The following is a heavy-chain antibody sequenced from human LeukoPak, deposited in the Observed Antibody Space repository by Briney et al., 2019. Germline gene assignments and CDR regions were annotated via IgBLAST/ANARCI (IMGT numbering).Heavy chain of an antibody. CDR3: ARDSLYYYYYMDV. V-gene: IGHV4-61*02. J-gene: IGHJ6*03. Sequence: KSSETLSLTCTVSGGSISSGSYYWSWIRQPAGKGLEWIGRIYTSGSTNYNPSLKSRVTISVDTSKNQFSLKLSSVTAADTAVYYCARDSLYYYYYMDVWGKGTPVTVSS. CDR1: GGSISSGSYY. CDR2: IYTSGST.